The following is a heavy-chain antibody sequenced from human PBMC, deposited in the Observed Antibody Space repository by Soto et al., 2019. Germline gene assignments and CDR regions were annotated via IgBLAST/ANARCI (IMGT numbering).Heavy chain of an antibody. CDR2: MNPNSGNT. V-gene: IGHV1-8*01. CDR3: ARGPYYDFWSGYFRDEHYYCGMDV. D-gene: IGHD3-3*01. CDR1: GYTFTSYD. Sequence: QVQLVQSGAEVKKPGASVKVSCKASGYTFTSYDINWVRQATGQGLEWMGWMNPNSGNTGYAQKFQGRVTMTRNTSISTAYMELGSLRSEDTAVYYCARGPYYDFWSGYFRDEHYYCGMDVWGQGTTVTVSS. J-gene: IGHJ6*02.